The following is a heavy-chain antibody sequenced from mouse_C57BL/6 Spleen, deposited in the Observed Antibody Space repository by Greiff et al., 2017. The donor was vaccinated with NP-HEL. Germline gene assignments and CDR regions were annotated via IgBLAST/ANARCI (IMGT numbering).Heavy chain of an antibody. J-gene: IGHJ2*01. CDR3: TREGMDYSLDY. CDR1: GFTFSSYA. Sequence: EVKLVESGEGLVKPGGSLKLSCAASGFTFSSYAMSWVRQTPEKRLEWVAYISSGGDYIYYADTVKGRFTISRDNARNTLYLQMSSLKSEDTAMYYCTREGMDYSLDYWGQGTTLTVSS. D-gene: IGHD2-12*01. V-gene: IGHV5-9-1*02. CDR2: ISSGGDYI.